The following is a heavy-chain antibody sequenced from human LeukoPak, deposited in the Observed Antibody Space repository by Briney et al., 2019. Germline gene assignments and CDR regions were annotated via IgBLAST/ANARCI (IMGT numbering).Heavy chain of an antibody. CDR2: IIPILGTA. V-gene: IGHV1-69*05. CDR3: ASTPLYYYYYMDV. J-gene: IGHJ6*03. Sequence: SVKVSCKASGYTFTGYYMHWVRQAPGQGLEWMGGIIPILGTANYAQKFQGRVTITTDESTSTVYMELRSLRSEDTAVYYCASTPLYYYYYMDVWGLGTTVTVSS. CDR1: GYTFTGYY.